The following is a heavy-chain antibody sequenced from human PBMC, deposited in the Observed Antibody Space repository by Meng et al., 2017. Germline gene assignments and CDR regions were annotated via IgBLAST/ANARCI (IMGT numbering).Heavy chain of an antibody. CDR1: GGSISSYY. D-gene: IGHD5-18*01. V-gene: IGHV4-59*01. CDR2: IYYSGST. J-gene: IGHJ4*02. Sequence: QVLLQESGPGLVKPSETLSLTCTVSGGSISSYYWSWIRQPPGKGLEWIGYIYYSGSTNYNPSLKSRVTISVDTSKNQFFLKLSSVTAADTAVYYCARGYSYVEAGGYYFDYWGQGTLVTVSS. CDR3: ARGYSYVEAGGYYFDY.